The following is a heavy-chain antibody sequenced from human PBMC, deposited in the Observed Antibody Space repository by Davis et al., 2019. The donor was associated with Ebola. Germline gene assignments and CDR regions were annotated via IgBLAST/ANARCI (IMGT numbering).Heavy chain of an antibody. J-gene: IGHJ4*02. CDR3: AKAGYQLLDFDY. CDR2: ISGNGGNI. V-gene: IGHV3-23*01. D-gene: IGHD2-2*01. CDR1: GFTFSNYA. Sequence: GESLKISCAASGFTFSNYAMSWVRQAPGKGLEWVSGISGNGGNIESADSVKGRFTTSRDNSGKRLYLQMNSLRAEDTALYYCAKAGYQLLDFDYWGQGTLVIVSS.